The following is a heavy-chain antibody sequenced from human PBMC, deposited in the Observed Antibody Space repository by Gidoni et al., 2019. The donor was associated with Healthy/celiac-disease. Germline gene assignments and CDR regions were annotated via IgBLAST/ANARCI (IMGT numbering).Heavy chain of an antibody. J-gene: IGHJ5*02. CDR2: INHSEST. Sequence: QVQLQQWGAGLGKPSETRSITCAVYGGSFSGYYWSWSRQPPGKGLEWIGEINHSESTNYTPSLKSRVTISVDTSKNQFSLKLSSVTAADRAVYYCARSDSSSWIGGWFDPWGQGTLVTVSS. V-gene: IGHV4-34*01. CDR3: ARSDSSSWIGGWFDP. D-gene: IGHD6-13*01. CDR1: GGSFSGYY.